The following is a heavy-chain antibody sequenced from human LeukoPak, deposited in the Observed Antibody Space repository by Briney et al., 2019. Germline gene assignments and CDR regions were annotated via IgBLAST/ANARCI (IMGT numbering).Heavy chain of an antibody. D-gene: IGHD3-22*01. V-gene: IGHV3-7*01. CDR2: IKQDGSEK. CDR1: GFSFSDYW. CDR3: ARASQYFDRSGFLDY. Sequence: SGGSLRLSCAASGFSFSDYWMSWVRQAPGKGLEWVANIKQDGSEKYYVDSVKGRFTISRDNAKNSLYLQMSSLRAEDTAVYYCARASQYFDRSGFLDYWGQGTLVTVSS. J-gene: IGHJ4*02.